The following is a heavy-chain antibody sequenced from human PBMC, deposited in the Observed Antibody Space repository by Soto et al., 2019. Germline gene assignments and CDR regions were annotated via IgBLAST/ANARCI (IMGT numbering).Heavy chain of an antibody. Sequence: SETLSLTCAVYGGSFSGYYWSWIRQPPGKGLEWIGEINHSGSTNYNPSLKSRVTISVDTSKNQFSLKLSSVTAADTAVYYCARSRGIRSSSSWYIPKSQPVTSFDYWGQGTLVTVSS. CDR2: INHSGST. CDR1: GGSFSGYY. J-gene: IGHJ4*02. CDR3: ARSRGIRSSSSWYIPKSQPVTSFDY. V-gene: IGHV4-34*01. D-gene: IGHD6-13*01.